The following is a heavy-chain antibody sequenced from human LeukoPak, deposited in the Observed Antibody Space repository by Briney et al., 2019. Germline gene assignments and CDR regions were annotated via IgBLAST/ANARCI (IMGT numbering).Heavy chain of an antibody. V-gene: IGHV3-21*01. J-gene: IGHJ6*04. Sequence: GGSLRLSCAASGFTFSSYSMNWVRQAPGKGLEWVSSISSSSSYIYYADSVKGRFTISRDNAKNSLYLQMNSLRAEDTAVYYCAELGITMIGGVWGKGTTVIISS. CDR1: GFTFSSYS. D-gene: IGHD3-10*02. CDR2: ISSSSSYI. CDR3: AELGITMIGGV.